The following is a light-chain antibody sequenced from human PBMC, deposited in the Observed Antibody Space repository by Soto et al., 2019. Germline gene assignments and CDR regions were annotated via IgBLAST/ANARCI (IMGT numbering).Light chain of an antibody. Sequence: QSALTQPPSVSAAPGQTVTISCSGSSSNIGNNYVSWYQQLPGTAPKLLIYDNNKRPSGIPDRFSGSKYGTSATLGITGLQTGDEADYYCGTWDSSLSAVVFGGGTKVTVL. CDR1: SSNIGNNY. CDR2: DNN. V-gene: IGLV1-51*01. J-gene: IGLJ2*01. CDR3: GTWDSSLSAVV.